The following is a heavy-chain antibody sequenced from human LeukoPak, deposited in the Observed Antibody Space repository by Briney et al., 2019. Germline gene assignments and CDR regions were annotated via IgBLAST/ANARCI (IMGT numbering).Heavy chain of an antibody. Sequence: GGSLRLSCAASGFTFSSYAMSWVRQAPGKGLVWVSRIDSDGSTTNHADSVKGRFTISRDNAKNTLYLQMNSLRAEDTAVYYCARNTGWYFDLWGRGTLVTVSS. CDR1: GFTFSSYA. CDR2: IDSDGSTT. V-gene: IGHV3-74*01. CDR3: ARNTGWYFDL. J-gene: IGHJ2*01. D-gene: IGHD1-14*01.